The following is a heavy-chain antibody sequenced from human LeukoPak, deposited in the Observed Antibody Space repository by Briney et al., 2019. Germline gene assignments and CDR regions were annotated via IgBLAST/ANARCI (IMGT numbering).Heavy chain of an antibody. CDR1: GFTFSSYW. D-gene: IGHD6-13*01. V-gene: IGHV3-74*01. CDR3: TRHSYRALIAAAGPDPLYYYMDV. CDR2: INSDGSST. J-gene: IGHJ6*03. Sequence: GGSLRLSCAASGFTFSSYWMHWVRQAPGKGLVWVSRINSDGSSTSYADSVKGRFTISRDNAKNTLYLQMNSLKTEDTAVYCCTRHSYRALIAAAGPDPLYYYMDVWGKGTTVTVSS.